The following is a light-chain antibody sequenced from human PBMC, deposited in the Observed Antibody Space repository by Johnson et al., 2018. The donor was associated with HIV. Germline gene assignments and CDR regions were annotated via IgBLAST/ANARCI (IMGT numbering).Light chain of an antibody. Sequence: QSVLTQPPSVSAAPGQKVTISCSGSSSNIGNNYVSWYQQLPGTAPKLLIYENNKRPSGIPDRFSGSKSGTSATLGINGLQTGDEADYYCGTWDSSLSAVRVFGTGTKVTVL. CDR1: SSNIGNNY. CDR2: ENN. V-gene: IGLV1-51*02. CDR3: GTWDSSLSAVRV. J-gene: IGLJ1*01.